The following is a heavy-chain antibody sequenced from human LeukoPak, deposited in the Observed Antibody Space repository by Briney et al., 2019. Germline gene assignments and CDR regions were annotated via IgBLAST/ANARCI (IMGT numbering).Heavy chain of an antibody. CDR2: ISAYNGNT. CDR1: GYTFTSDG. D-gene: IGHD3-22*01. CDR3: GRAVDSRLLLRTHPDYYFDY. V-gene: IGHV1-18*01. Sequence: ASVKVSCKASGYTFTSDGINWKRRAPGQGLEWMGWISAYNGNTNLSQKLQGRLTMTTDKSTSPDFSELRNLRSDDTAVYSGGRAVDSRLLLRTHPDYYFDYWGQGTLVNGSS. J-gene: IGHJ4*02.